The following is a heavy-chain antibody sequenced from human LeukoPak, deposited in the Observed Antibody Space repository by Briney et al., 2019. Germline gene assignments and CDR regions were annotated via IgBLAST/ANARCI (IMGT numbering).Heavy chain of an antibody. CDR3: ARDIASFFGYNSWGFFDY. CDR2: IYYIGST. D-gene: IGHD5-24*01. V-gene: IGHV4-59*01. J-gene: IGHJ4*02. CDR1: VGSISSYY. Sequence: SETLSLTCTVSVGSISSYYWSWIRQPPGKELEWIGYIYYIGSTNYNPSLNIRVTISVDTSKTQFFLMLSSVPAADTAVYYCARDIASFFGYNSWGFFDYGGQGTLVTVSS.